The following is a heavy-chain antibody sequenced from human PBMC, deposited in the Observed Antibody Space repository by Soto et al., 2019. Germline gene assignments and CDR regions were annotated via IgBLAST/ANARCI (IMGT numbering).Heavy chain of an antibody. D-gene: IGHD3-10*01. V-gene: IGHV1-69*01. CDR2: IIPIFGTA. CDR1: GGTFSSYA. J-gene: IGHJ5*02. Sequence: QVQLVQSGAEVKKPGSSVKVSCKASGGTFSSYAISWVRQAPGHGLEWMGGIIPIFGTANYAQKCQGRVTIPADECTRTAYMELSSLISEDKAVYYCARDAIVRRGWFDPWGQGTLVTVSS. CDR3: ARDAIVRRGWFDP.